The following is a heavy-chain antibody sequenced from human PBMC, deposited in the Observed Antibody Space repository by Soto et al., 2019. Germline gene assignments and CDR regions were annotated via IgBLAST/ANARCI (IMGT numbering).Heavy chain of an antibody. CDR1: GGTFSSYA. Sequence: SVKVSCKASGGTFSSYAISWVRQAPGQGLEWMGGIIPIFGTANYAQKFQGRDTITADKSTSTAYMELSSLRSEDTAVYYCARAGRGTKQLVLRLRGNAFDIWGQGTMVTVSS. CDR3: ARAGRGTKQLVLRLRGNAFDI. J-gene: IGHJ3*02. CDR2: IIPIFGTA. V-gene: IGHV1-69*06. D-gene: IGHD6-6*01.